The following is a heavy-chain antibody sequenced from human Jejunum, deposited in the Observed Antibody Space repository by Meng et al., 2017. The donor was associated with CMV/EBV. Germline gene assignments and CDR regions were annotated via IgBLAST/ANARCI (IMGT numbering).Heavy chain of an antibody. V-gene: IGHV4-30-4*08. J-gene: IGHJ4*02. CDR1: NGDYY. CDR3: ARTPHYTDISGYYYPYYFDY. D-gene: IGHD3-22*01. Sequence: NGDYYWSLIRQPPGTGLEWIGYIYFGGRTYYSPSLNGRVTISEDTSKNQLSLKVTSVTAADTAVYYCARTPHYTDISGYYYPYYFDYWGQGTLVTVSS. CDR2: IYFGGRT.